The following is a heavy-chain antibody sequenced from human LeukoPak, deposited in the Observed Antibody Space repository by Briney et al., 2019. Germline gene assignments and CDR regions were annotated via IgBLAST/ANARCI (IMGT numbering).Heavy chain of an antibody. J-gene: IGHJ5*02. CDR3: ARDSELYNWFDP. Sequence: ASVKVSCKASGYTFTDYYMHWVRQVPGQGLEGMGWINPKSGGTDYAQRFQGRVTMTRDTSISTAYMELSRLRSDDTAVYFCARDSELYNWFDPWGQGTLVTVSS. V-gene: IGHV1-2*02. CDR1: GYTFTDYY. D-gene: IGHD1-14*01. CDR2: INPKSGGT.